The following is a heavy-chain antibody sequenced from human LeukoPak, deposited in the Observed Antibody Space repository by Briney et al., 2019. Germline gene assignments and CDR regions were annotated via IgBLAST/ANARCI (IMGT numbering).Heavy chain of an antibody. CDR1: GYTFTSYG. V-gene: IGHV1-18*01. CDR2: ISAYNGNT. J-gene: IGHJ4*02. CDR3: ARDSGVLRFGELLRN. Sequence: ASVKVSCKASGYTFTSYGISWVRQAPGQGLEWMGWISAYNGNTNYAQKLQGRVTMTTDTSTSTAYMELSSLRSEDTAVYYCARDSGVLRFGELLRNWGQGTLVTVSS. D-gene: IGHD3-10*01.